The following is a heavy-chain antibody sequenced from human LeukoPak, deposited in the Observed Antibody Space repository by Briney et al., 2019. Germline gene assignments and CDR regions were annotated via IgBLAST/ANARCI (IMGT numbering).Heavy chain of an antibody. CDR2: LGGSGVST. Sequence: GGSLRLSCAASGFTFSDSAMTWVRQAPGKGLEWVSALGGSGVSTYYAESVKGRFTISRDNAKNSLYLQMNSLRAEDTAVYYCASESSSGHYWGQGTLVTVSS. J-gene: IGHJ4*02. D-gene: IGHD2-15*01. V-gene: IGHV3-23*01. CDR1: GFTFSDSA. CDR3: ASESSSGHY.